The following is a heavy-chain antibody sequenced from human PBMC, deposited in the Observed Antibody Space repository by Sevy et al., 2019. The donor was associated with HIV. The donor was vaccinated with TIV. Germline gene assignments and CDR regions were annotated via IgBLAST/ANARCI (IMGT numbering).Heavy chain of an antibody. J-gene: IGHJ3*02. CDR3: ITGETGKWTRGTFDI. D-gene: IGHD7-27*01. V-gene: IGHV3-72*01. CDR2: TRDKGNSYTT. CDR1: GITSSDHY. Sequence: GGSLRLSCAVSGITSSDHYMEWARQAPGKGLEWIGRTRDKGNSYTTEYAASVKGRFTISRDESRNSMYLQMNSLKTEDSAVYYCITGETGKWTRGTFDIWGQGTLVTVSS.